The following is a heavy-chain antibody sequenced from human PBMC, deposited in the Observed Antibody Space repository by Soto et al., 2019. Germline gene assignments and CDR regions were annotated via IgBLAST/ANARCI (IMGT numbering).Heavy chain of an antibody. V-gene: IGHV4-59*01. CDR1: GGSSSSDY. D-gene: IGHD4-17*01. CDR3: ARLRRGYDEYYFDYWGQGNLVTVSSGKLSWFDP. J-gene: IGHJ5*02. Sequence: ETLSLTCTVSGGSSSSDYWGWIRQPPGTGPEWIGYIYYSGSTNYNPSLKSRVTISVDTSKNQFSLKLSSVTAADTAVYYCARLRRGYDEYYFDYWGQGNLVTVSSGKLSWFDPRGQGTLVTVSS. CDR2: IYYSGST.